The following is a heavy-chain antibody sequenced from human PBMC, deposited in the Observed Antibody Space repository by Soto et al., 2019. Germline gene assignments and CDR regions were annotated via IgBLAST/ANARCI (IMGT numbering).Heavy chain of an antibody. V-gene: IGHV3-15*01. D-gene: IGHD1-1*01. J-gene: IGHJ5*02. CDR1: DFSAGHAW. Sequence: PGGCMRLSCAASDFSAGHAWMRWVRQAPGKGLEWVGRIKSETDGGTTDYAAPVKGRFTISRDDSKNTLYLQMNSLKTEDTSVYHCTTAPRGYFGPSVPGGQGTLDTVSS. CDR3: TTAPRGYFGPSVP. CDR2: IKSETDGGTT.